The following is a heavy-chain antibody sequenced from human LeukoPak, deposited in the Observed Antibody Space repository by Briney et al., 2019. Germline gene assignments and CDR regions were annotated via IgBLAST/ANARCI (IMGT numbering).Heavy chain of an antibody. CDR3: ARRGYCPFCSFDI. CDR2: ISSSSSYI. CDR1: GFTFSSYS. Sequence: GGSLRLSCAASGFTFSSYSMNWVRQAPGKGLEWVSSISSSSSYIYYADSVKGRFTISRDNAKNSLYLQMNSLRAEDMAVYYCARRGYCPFCSFDIWGQGTMDTVSS. J-gene: IGHJ3*02. D-gene: IGHD3-22*01. V-gene: IGHV3-21*01.